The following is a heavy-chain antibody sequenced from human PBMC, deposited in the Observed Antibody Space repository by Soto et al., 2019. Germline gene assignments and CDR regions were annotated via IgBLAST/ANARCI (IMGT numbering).Heavy chain of an antibody. CDR2: INHSGST. J-gene: IGHJ3*02. CDR1: GGSFSGYY. D-gene: IGHD1-1*01. V-gene: IGHV4-34*01. Sequence: KQSQTLSLTCAVYGGSFSGYYWSWIRQPPGKGLEWIGEINHSGSTNYNPSLKSRVTISVDTSKNQFSLKLSSVTAADTAVYYCACRTGNDAFDIWGQGTMVTVSS. CDR3: ACRTGNDAFDI.